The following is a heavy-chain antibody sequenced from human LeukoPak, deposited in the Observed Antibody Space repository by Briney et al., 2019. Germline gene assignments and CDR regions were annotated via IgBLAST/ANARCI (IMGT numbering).Heavy chain of an antibody. Sequence: SETLSLTCIVSGGSISSGSYYWGWIRQPPGTGLEWIGSIYYSGSTYYNPSLKSRVTISVDTSKNQFSLKLSSVTAADTAVYYCARLNRYFDLHYYYYYGMDVWGQGTTVTVSS. CDR3: ARLNRYFDLHYYYYYGMDV. CDR1: GGSISSGSYY. D-gene: IGHD3-9*01. J-gene: IGHJ6*02. V-gene: IGHV4-39*01. CDR2: IYYSGST.